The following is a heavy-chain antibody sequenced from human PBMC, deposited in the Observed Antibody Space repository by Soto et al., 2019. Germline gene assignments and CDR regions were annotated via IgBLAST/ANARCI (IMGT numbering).Heavy chain of an antibody. Sequence: GGSLRLSCGTSGFSFGSYVLHWVRQAPGKGLEWVAVLSYYERDKYYADSVKGRFTISRDNSKNTLYLQMNSLRAEDTAVYYCAREGSGDAYNAGGAMDYWGQGTLVTVSS. CDR1: GFSFGSYV. V-gene: IGHV3-30*03. CDR2: LSYYERDK. J-gene: IGHJ4*02. CDR3: AREGSGDAYNAGGAMDY. D-gene: IGHD2-2*01.